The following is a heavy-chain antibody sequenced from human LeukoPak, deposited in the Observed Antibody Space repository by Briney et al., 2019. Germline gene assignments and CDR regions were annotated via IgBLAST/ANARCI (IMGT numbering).Heavy chain of an antibody. V-gene: IGHV3-21*01. CDR1: GFTFSSYS. D-gene: IGHD2-15*01. CDR3: ARDGNDCSGGSCYRFLGWFDP. J-gene: IGHJ5*02. Sequence: PGGSLRLSCAASGFTFSSYSMNWVRQAPGKGLEWVSSISSSSSYIYYADSVKGRFTISRDNAKNSLYLQMNSLRAEDTAVYYCARDGNDCSGGSCYRFLGWFDPWGQGTLVTVSS. CDR2: ISSSSSYI.